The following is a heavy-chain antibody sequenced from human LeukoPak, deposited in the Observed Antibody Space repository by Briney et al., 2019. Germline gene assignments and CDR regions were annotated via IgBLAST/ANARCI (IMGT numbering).Heavy chain of an antibody. J-gene: IGHJ3*02. CDR2: INPNSGGT. CDR1: GYTFTGYY. D-gene: IGHD6-19*01. Sequence: GASVKVSCKASGYTFTGYYMHWVRQAPGQGLEWMGWINPNSGGTNCAQKFQGRVTMTRDTSISTAYMELSRLRSDDTAVYYCARVFRQWLVRNAFDIWGRGTMVTVSS. CDR3: ARVFRQWLVRNAFDI. V-gene: IGHV1-2*02.